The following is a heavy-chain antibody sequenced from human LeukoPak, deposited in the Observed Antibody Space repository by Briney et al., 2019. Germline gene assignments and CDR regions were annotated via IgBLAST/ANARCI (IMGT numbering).Heavy chain of an antibody. CDR3: AREFYSYGVFDY. J-gene: IGHJ4*02. D-gene: IGHD5-18*01. CDR2: ISSSYNYI. Sequence: SLRLSCAASWFTFSSYNMNWVRQAPGKGPGWVSSISSSYNYIYYADSLKGRFTVSRDNAKNSLYLQMNSLRAKDTAVYYCAREFYSYGVFDYWGQGTLVTVSS. V-gene: IGHV3-21*01. CDR1: WFTFSSYN.